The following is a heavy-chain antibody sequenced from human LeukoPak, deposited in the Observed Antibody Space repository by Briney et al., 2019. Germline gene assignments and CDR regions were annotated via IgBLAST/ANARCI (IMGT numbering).Heavy chain of an antibody. Sequence: SETLSLTCSVSGGSINSYWWSWIRQPAGKGLEFICRIYTTGMTNYNPSLKSRVSMSVDTSKNQFSLELRSVTAADTAVYFCARAGYTTSSYRFDYWGQGALVTVSS. CDR2: IYTTGMT. CDR3: ARAGYTTSSYRFDY. CDR1: GGSINSYW. D-gene: IGHD3-16*02. V-gene: IGHV4-4*07. J-gene: IGHJ4*02.